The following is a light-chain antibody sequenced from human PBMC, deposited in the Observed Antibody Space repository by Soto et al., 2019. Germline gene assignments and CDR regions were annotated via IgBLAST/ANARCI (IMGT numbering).Light chain of an antibody. V-gene: IGLV7-46*01. J-gene: IGLJ3*02. CDR2: ETS. CDR3: LLSHSNTRV. Sequence: QAVVTQEPSLTVSPGGTVTLTCASSTGAVTSGHYPYWFQQKPGQAPRALIYETSNKHSWTPARFSGSLLGGKAALTLSGAQPEDEADYYCLLSHSNTRVFGGGTKLTV. CDR1: TGAVTSGHY.